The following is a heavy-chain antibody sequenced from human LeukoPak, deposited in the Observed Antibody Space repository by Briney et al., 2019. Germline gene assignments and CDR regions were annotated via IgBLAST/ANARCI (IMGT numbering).Heavy chain of an antibody. CDR2: ITSGSSHI. CDR1: GFTFSSYW. V-gene: IGHV3-21*01. J-gene: IGHJ6*03. Sequence: GGSLRLSCAASGFTFSSYWMSWVRQTPGQGLEWVSSITSGSSHIYYADSVRGRFTISRDNAKSSLYLQMNSLSAEDTAVYYCARDPYSGSYGADYYYYMDVWGKGTTVTISS. D-gene: IGHD1-26*01. CDR3: ARDPYSGSYGADYYYYMDV.